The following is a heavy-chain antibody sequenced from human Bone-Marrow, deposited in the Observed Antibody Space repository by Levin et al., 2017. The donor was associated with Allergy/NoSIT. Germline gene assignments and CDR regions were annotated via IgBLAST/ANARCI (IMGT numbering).Heavy chain of an antibody. CDR3: AKEVYGAGGLYYYGLDV. D-gene: IGHD3-10*01. Sequence: ETLSLTCAASGFMFSSYPMSWVRQAPGKGLEWVSTIGGSGSSTYSADSVKGRFSISRDNSKNTLYLQMNSLRAEDTAVYYCAKEVYGAGGLYYYGLDVWGQGTTVTVSS. CDR1: GFMFSSYP. J-gene: IGHJ6*02. V-gene: IGHV3-23*01. CDR2: IGGSGSST.